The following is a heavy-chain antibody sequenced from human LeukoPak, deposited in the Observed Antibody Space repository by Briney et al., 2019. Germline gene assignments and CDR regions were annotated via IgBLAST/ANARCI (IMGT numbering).Heavy chain of an antibody. V-gene: IGHV3-48*02. CDR2: IFSSDSTI. CDR3: ARDLNWAFDY. D-gene: IGHD1-1*01. Sequence: PGGSLRLSCAASGFTFSGYAMNWVRQAPGKGLEWVSHIFSSDSTIGYADSVKGRFTVSRDNAKNSLYLQMNNLRDDDTAVYYCARDLNWAFDYWGQGTLVTVS. J-gene: IGHJ4*02. CDR1: GFTFSGYA.